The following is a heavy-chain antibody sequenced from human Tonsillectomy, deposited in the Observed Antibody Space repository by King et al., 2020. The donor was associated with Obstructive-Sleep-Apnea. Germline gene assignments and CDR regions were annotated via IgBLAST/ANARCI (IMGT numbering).Heavy chain of an antibody. J-gene: IGHJ4*02. CDR1: GFTFTNYS. D-gene: IGHD2-2*03. Sequence: VQLVESGGGLVKPGGSLRLSFAASGFTFTNYSMNWVRQAPGKGLEWVSSITRSYDTYYADSVRGRFTISRDNAEDSLHLQMNSLRAEDTAVYYCARDWISPDYSDYWGRGTLVTVSS. V-gene: IGHV3-21*03. CDR3: ARDWISPDYSDY. CDR2: ITRSYDT.